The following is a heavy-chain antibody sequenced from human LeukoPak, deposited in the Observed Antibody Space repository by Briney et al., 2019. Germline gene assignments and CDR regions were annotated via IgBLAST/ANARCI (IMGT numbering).Heavy chain of an antibody. CDR1: GYAFSSYG. D-gene: IGHD1-26*01. CDR3: ARDTVGSYRHPYYFDF. Sequence: ASVKVSCKASGYAFSSYGLSWVRQAPGQGLESLGWISGYNGNTNYAQKLQGRVTMTTDTSTSTAYMELWGLRSDDTAVYYCARDTVGSYRHPYYFDFWGQGSLVTVSS. V-gene: IGHV1-18*01. CDR2: ISGYNGNT. J-gene: IGHJ4*02.